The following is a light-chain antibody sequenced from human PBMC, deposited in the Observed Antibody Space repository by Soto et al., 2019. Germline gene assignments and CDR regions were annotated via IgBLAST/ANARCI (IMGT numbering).Light chain of an antibody. CDR3: CSYATSSTYV. J-gene: IGLJ1*01. V-gene: IGLV2-23*01. Sequence: QSVLTQPASVSGSPGQSIAISCTGTSSDVGSYNLVSWYQQHPGKAPKLMIYEDTKRPSGVSDRFSGSKSGNTASLTISGLQAEDEADYYCCSYATSSTYVFGTGNKVTVL. CDR2: EDT. CDR1: SSDVGSYNL.